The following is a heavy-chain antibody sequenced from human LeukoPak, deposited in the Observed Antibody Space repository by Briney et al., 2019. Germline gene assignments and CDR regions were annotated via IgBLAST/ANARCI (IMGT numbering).Heavy chain of an antibody. Sequence: PGGSLRLSCAASGFTFNNYNMNWVRQAPGKALEWVSSITSSGTYIFYADSVKGRFTISRDNSENTLYLQMNSLRAEDTAVYYCAKEGAWCSSTSCYANAPGYWGQGTLVTVSS. CDR3: AKEGAWCSSTSCYANAPGY. J-gene: IGHJ4*02. CDR1: GFTFNNYN. D-gene: IGHD2-2*01. V-gene: IGHV3-21*01. CDR2: ITSSGTYI.